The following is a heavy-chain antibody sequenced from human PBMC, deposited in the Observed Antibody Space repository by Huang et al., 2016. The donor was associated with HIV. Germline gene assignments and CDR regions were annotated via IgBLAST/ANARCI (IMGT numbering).Heavy chain of an antibody. D-gene: IGHD4-4*01. CDR2: TSYSGST. CDR1: GGSIGSHY. V-gene: IGHV4-59*11. Sequence: QVQLQESGPGLVKPSETLSLTCNVSGGSIGSHYWTWIRQLPGKGLEWIGSTSYSGSTNDSPSLKSRVTISVDTSKNQFSLTLSSVTAADTAVYFCARDRTRNSRDYWGQGTLVTVSS. CDR3: ARDRTRNSRDY. J-gene: IGHJ4*02.